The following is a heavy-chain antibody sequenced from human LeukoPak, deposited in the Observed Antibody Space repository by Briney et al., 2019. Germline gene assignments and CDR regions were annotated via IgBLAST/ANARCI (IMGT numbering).Heavy chain of an antibody. CDR2: ISAYNGNT. CDR3: ARVTQRDHGRTGFDY. CDR1: GYTFTSYG. Sequence: KVSCKASGYTFTSYGISWVRQAPGQGLEWMGWISAYNGNTNYAQKLQGRVTMTTDTSTSTAYMELRSLRSDDTAVYYCARVTQRDHGRTGFDYWGQGTLVTVSS. J-gene: IGHJ4*02. D-gene: IGHD1-1*01. V-gene: IGHV1-18*04.